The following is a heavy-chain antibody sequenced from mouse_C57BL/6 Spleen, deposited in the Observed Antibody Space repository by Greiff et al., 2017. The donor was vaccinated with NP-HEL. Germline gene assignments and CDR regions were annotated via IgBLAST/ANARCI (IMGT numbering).Heavy chain of an antibody. CDR1: GYTFTDYN. J-gene: IGHJ4*01. V-gene: IGHV1-18*01. Sequence: VQLQQSGPELVKPGASVKIPCKASGYTFTDYNMDWVKQSHGKSLEWIGDINPNNGGTIYNQKFKGKATLTVDKSSSTAYMELRSLTSEDTAVYYCARRITTVVANYAMDYWGQGTSVTVSS. CDR3: ARRITTVVANYAMDY. D-gene: IGHD1-1*01. CDR2: INPNNGGT.